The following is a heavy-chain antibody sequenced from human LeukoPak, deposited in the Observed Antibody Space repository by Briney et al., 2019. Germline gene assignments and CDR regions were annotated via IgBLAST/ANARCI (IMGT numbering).Heavy chain of an antibody. CDR1: GFTFSSYG. CDR2: ISYDGSYK. CDR3: AKYSSSSNYYYGMDV. D-gene: IGHD6-13*01. V-gene: IGHV3-30*18. Sequence: GGSLRLSCAASGFTFSSYGMHWVRQAPGKGLEWVAVISYDGSYKQYADSVKGRFTISRDNSEKTLFLQMNSLRAEDTAVYYCAKYSSSSNYYYGMDVWGQGTTVTVSS. J-gene: IGHJ6*02.